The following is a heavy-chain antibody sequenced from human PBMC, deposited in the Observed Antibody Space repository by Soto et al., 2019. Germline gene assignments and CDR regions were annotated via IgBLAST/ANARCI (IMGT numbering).Heavy chain of an antibody. J-gene: IGHJ6*03. V-gene: IGHV4-34*01. CDR3: ARLNYYGSGSYYKTPYYYYMDV. Sequence: SETLSLTCAVYGGSFSGYYWSWIRQPPGKGLEWIGDIYYSGSTNYNPSLKSRVTISVDTSKNQFSLKLSSVTAADTAVYYCARLNYYGSGSYYKTPYYYYMDVWGKGTTVTVSS. D-gene: IGHD3-10*01. CDR2: IYYSGST. CDR1: GGSFSGYY.